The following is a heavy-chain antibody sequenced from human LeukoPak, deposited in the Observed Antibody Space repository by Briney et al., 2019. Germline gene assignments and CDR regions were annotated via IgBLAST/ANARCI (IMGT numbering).Heavy chain of an antibody. Sequence: SETLSLTCTVSGGSISSYYWSWIRQPPGKGLEWIGYIYYSGSTNYNPSLKSRVTISVDTSKNQFSLKMSSVTAADTAVYYCARGLVRGIDYWGQGTLVTVSS. V-gene: IGHV4-59*01. CDR1: GGSISSYY. CDR3: ARGLVRGIDY. D-gene: IGHD3-10*01. J-gene: IGHJ4*02. CDR2: IYYSGST.